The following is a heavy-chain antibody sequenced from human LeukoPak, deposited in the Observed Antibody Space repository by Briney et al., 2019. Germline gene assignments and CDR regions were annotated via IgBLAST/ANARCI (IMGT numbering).Heavy chain of an antibody. D-gene: IGHD3-22*01. V-gene: IGHV5-51*01. Sequence: GESLKISCKGSGYSFTSYWVGWVRQMPGKGLEWMGIIYPGDSDTRYSPPFQGQVSISADKSISTAYLQWSSLKASDTAMYYCARHARRPYYYDSSGYPDYWSQGILVTASS. CDR1: GYSFTSYW. J-gene: IGHJ4*02. CDR3: ARHARRPYYYDSSGYPDY. CDR2: IYPGDSDT.